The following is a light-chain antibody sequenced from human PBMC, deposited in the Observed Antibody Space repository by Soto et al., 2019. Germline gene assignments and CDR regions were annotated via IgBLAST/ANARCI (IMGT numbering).Light chain of an antibody. V-gene: IGLV1-51*02. CDR2: ENN. Sequence: QSVLTQPPSVSAAAGQKVTISCSGSSSNIGSDYVSWYQQLPGTAPKLLIYENNKRPSGIPDRFSGSKSGTSATLGITGLQTGDEAYYYCAAWDKSLNGGVFGGGTKLTVL. CDR3: AAWDKSLNGGV. CDR1: SSNIGSDY. J-gene: IGLJ2*01.